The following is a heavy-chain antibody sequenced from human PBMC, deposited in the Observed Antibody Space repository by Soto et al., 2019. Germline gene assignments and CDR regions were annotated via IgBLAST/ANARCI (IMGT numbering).Heavy chain of an antibody. J-gene: IGHJ6*03. CDR1: GGSISSYY. CDR2: IYYSGST. V-gene: IGHV4-59*01. D-gene: IGHD3-10*01. Sequence: SETLSLTCTVSGGSISSYYWSWIRQPPGKGLEWIGYIYYSGSTNYNPSLKSRVTISVDTSKNQFSLKLSSVTAADTAVYYCGRGNARFGELSRHYYYMDVWVKGTTVTVSS. CDR3: GRGNARFGELSRHYYYMDV.